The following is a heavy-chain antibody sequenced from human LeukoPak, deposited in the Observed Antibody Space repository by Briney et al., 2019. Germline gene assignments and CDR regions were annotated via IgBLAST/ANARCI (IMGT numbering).Heavy chain of an antibody. CDR3: AKESIRYHVTGSFDA. CDR2: MSSSGGTA. CDR1: GFTFSNYF. J-gene: IGHJ5*02. D-gene: IGHD2-8*02. Sequence: GGSLRLSCAASGFTFSNYFMTWVRQAPGKGLEWLSSMSSSGGTAYYADSVKGRFTISRDNAKKSLYLEMNSLRAEDTAVYYCAKESIRYHVTGSFDAWGQGMLVTVSS. V-gene: IGHV3-69-1*01.